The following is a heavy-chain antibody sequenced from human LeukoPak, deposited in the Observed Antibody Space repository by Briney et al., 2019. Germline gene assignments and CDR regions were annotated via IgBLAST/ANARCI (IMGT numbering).Heavy chain of an antibody. CDR2: INTNTGNP. J-gene: IGHJ6*02. V-gene: IGHV7-4-1*02. Sequence: ASVKVSCKASGGTFSSYAISWVRQAPGQGLEWMGWINTNTGNPTYAQGFTGRFVFSLDTSVSTAYLQISSLKAEDTAVYYCASRYCSGGSCYYGMDVWGQGTTVTVSS. D-gene: IGHD2-15*01. CDR3: ASRYCSGGSCYYGMDV. CDR1: GGTFSSYA.